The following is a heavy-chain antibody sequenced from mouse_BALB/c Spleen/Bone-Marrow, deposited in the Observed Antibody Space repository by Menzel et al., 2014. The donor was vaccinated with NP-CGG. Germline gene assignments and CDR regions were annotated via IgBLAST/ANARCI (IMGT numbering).Heavy chain of an antibody. CDR1: GYAFSVYW. V-gene: IGHV1-80*01. Sequence: QVQLQQSGAELVRPGSSVKISCKASGYAFSVYWLIWVKQRPGQGLEWIGQIYPGDGDTNYNGKFKGRATLTADKSSNTAYMQLSSLTSEDSAVYFCARGGISVDYWGQGTTLTVSS. J-gene: IGHJ2*01. CDR3: ARGGISVDY. CDR2: IYPGDGDT.